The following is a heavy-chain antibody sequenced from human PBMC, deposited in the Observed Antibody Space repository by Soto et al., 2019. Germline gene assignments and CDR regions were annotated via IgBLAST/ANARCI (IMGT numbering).Heavy chain of an antibody. CDR3: ARANWFFDY. Sequence: SETLSLTCTVSGGSINNHYWSWIRQPPGQGLEWIGYIYYSRSTNYNPSLKSRVTMSVDTSKNQFSLELSSLTAADTAIYYCARANWFFDYWGQGTLVTVSS. V-gene: IGHV4-59*11. CDR1: GGSINNHY. J-gene: IGHJ4*02. D-gene: IGHD7-27*01. CDR2: IYYSRST.